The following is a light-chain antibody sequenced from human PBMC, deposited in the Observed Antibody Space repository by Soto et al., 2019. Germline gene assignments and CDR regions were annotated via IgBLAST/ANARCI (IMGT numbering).Light chain of an antibody. CDR3: QRFNAFPHT. CDR2: AAS. Sequence: IQLTQSPSSLSASVGDRVTITCRASQCIGIHLVWYQQKPGKAPKLLIHAASTLQGGVPSRFSGSGSGTDFTLTISSLQPEDFATYYCQRFNAFPHTFGPGTKVDVK. V-gene: IGKV1-9*01. CDR1: QCIGIH. J-gene: IGKJ3*01.